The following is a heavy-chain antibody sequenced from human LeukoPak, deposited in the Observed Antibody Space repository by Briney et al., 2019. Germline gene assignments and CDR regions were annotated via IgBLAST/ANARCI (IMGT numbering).Heavy chain of an antibody. CDR2: IGTAGDT. J-gene: IGHJ4*02. D-gene: IGHD2-15*01. CDR3: VRGPYCSGGSCYGHFDY. CDR1: GFTFSDYD. V-gene: IGHV3-13*01. Sequence: GGSLRLSCAASGFTFSDYDMYWVRQSTGKGLEWVSAIGTAGDTYYPGSVKGRFTISRENAKNSLYLQMNSLRVGDTAVYYCVRGPYCSGGSCYGHFDYWGQGTLVTASS.